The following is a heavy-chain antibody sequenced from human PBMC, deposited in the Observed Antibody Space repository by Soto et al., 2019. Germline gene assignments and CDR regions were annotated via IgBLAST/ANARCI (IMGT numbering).Heavy chain of an antibody. CDR3: ARTYSSSADY. Sequence: TGGSLRLSCAASGFTFSSYGMHWVRQAPGKGLEWVAVISYDGSNKYYADSVKGRFTISRDNSKNTLYLQMNSLRAEDTAVYYCARTYSSSADYWGQGTLVTVSS. D-gene: IGHD6-13*01. CDR2: ISYDGSNK. CDR1: GFTFSSYG. J-gene: IGHJ4*02. V-gene: IGHV3-30*03.